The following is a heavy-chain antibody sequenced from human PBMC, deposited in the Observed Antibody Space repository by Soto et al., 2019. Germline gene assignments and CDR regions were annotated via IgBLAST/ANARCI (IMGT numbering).Heavy chain of an antibody. CDR1: GYTFTSYG. D-gene: IGHD3-22*01. CDR2: ISAYNGNT. Sequence: ASLKVSCKASGYTFTSYGISWVRQAPGQGLEWMGWISAYNGNTNYAQKLQGRVTMTTDTSTSTAYMELRSLRCDDTAVYYCVRVPRQRWEESSGMDVFDIWGQGKMVT. CDR3: VRVPRQRWEESSGMDVFDI. V-gene: IGHV1-18*01. J-gene: IGHJ3*02.